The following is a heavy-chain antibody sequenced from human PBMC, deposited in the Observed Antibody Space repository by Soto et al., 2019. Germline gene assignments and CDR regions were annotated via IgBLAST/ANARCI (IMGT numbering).Heavy chain of an antibody. Sequence: QVQLVESGGGVVQPGRSLRLSCAASGFTFSSYGMHWVRQAPGKGLEWVAVIWYDGSNKYYADSVKGRFTISRDNSKNTLYLQMNSLRAEDTAVYYCAREGYGDCFEGDWGQGTLVTVSS. J-gene: IGHJ4*02. CDR1: GFTFSSYG. D-gene: IGHD4-17*01. V-gene: IGHV3-33*01. CDR3: AREGYGDCFEGD. CDR2: IWYDGSNK.